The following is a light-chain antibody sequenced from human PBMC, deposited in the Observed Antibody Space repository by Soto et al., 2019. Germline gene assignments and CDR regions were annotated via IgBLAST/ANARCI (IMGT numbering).Light chain of an antibody. CDR3: QQYNSYGT. V-gene: IGKV1-5*01. CDR2: DAS. Sequence: DIQMTQSPSTLSASVGDRVTITCRASQSISSWLAWYQQKPGKAPKLLIYDASSLESGVPSRFSGSGSGTEFHLHLSRLQPDDFATYYCQQYNSYGTFGQGTKVEIK. J-gene: IGKJ1*01. CDR1: QSISSW.